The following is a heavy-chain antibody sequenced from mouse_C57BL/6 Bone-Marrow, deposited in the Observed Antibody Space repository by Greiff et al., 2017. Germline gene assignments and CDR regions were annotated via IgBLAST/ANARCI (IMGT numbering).Heavy chain of an antibody. Sequence: QVQLQQSGAELVRPGASVTLSCKASGYTFTDYEMHWVKQTPVHGLEWIGAIDPETGGTAYNQKFKGKAILTADKSSSTAYMELRSLTSEDSAVYYCTRPRLRNFDYWGQGTTLTVSS. V-gene: IGHV1-15*01. CDR1: GYTFTDYE. CDR2: IDPETGGT. J-gene: IGHJ2*01. D-gene: IGHD1-1*01. CDR3: TRPRLRNFDY.